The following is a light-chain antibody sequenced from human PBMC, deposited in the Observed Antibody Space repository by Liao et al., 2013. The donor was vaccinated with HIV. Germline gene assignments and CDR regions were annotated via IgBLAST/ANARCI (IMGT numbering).Light chain of an antibody. CDR2: YDR. CDR3: QVWDSTSVQVL. V-gene: IGLV3-21*01. J-gene: IGLJ2*01. Sequence: SYVLTQPPSVSVAPGKTARITCGGDNIGSKSVHWYQQRPGQAPVLVIYYDRDRPSGIPERFSGFHSGTAATLTISRVEAGDEADYYCQVWDSTSVQVLFGGGTKLTVL. CDR1: NIGSKS.